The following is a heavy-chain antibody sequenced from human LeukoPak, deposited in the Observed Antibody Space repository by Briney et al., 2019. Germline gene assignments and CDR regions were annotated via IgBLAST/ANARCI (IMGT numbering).Heavy chain of an antibody. Sequence: PGGSLRLSCAASGFTVSSNYMNWVRQAPGKGLEWVAVISYDGSNKYYADSVKGRFTISRDNSKNTLYLQMNSLRAEDTAVYYCAKPAMDVWGKGTTVTVSS. CDR3: AKPAMDV. CDR1: GFTVSSNY. V-gene: IGHV3-30*18. J-gene: IGHJ6*03. CDR2: ISYDGSNK.